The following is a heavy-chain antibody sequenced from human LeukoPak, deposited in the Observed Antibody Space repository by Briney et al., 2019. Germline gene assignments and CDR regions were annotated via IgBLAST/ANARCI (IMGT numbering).Heavy chain of an antibody. CDR1: GFTFSDYY. J-gene: IGHJ3*02. CDR3: TRDFTGYDSSGYDAFDI. CDR2: ISSSGSTI. V-gene: IGHV3-11*01. Sequence: GGSLRLSCAASGFTFSDYYMSWIRQAPGKGLEWVSYISSSGSTIYYADSVKGRFTISRDNAKNSLYLQMNSLRAEDTAVYYCTRDFTGYDSSGYDAFDIWGQGTMVTVSS. D-gene: IGHD3-22*01.